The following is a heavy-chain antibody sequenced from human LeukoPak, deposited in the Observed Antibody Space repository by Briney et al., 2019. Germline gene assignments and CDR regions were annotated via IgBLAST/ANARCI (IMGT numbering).Heavy chain of an antibody. CDR2: IHYSGST. D-gene: IGHD1-14*01. CDR3: SRAGTGFNITGAY. V-gene: IGHV4-59*11. Sequence: SETLSLTCSVSLASLSSHYWCWIRQPPGEGREWIGYIHYSGSTNCNPSLKSRVTISLDTTKNQFSLKLTSVTAADTAVYYCSRAGTGFNITGAYWGQGTLVTVSS. J-gene: IGHJ4*02. CDR1: LASLSSHY.